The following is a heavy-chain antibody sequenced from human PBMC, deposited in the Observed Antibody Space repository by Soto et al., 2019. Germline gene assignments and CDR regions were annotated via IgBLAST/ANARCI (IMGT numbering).Heavy chain of an antibody. Sequence: QVQLVESGGGVVQPGRSLRLSCAASGFTFSSYAMHWVRQAPGKGLEWVAVISYDGSNKYYADSVKGRFTISRDNSKNTLYLQMNSLRAEDTAVYYCARASSIADRTYYGMDVWGQGTTVTVSS. D-gene: IGHD6-6*01. CDR3: ARASSIADRTYYGMDV. CDR2: ISYDGSNK. CDR1: GFTFSSYA. V-gene: IGHV3-30-3*01. J-gene: IGHJ6*02.